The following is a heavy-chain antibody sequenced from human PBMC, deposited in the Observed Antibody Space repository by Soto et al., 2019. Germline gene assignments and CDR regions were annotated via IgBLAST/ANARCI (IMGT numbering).Heavy chain of an antibody. CDR3: SNDLVAHYYRFWSDP. CDR2: ISGSGGST. CDR1: GFTFSSYA. J-gene: IGHJ5*02. Sequence: GGSLRLSCAASGFTFSSYAMSWVRQAPGKGLEWVSAISGSGGSTYYADSVKGRFTISRDNSKNTLYLQMNSLRAEDTAVYYCSNDLVAHYYRFWSDPWVPRTLVTVST. V-gene: IGHV3-23*01. D-gene: IGHD3-10*01.